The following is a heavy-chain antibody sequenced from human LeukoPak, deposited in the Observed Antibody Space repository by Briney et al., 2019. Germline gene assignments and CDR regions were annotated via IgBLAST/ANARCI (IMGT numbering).Heavy chain of an antibody. Sequence: GGSLRLSCTASGFTFSDYWISWVRQAPGKGLEWVANINQDGSERHYVDSLRGRFTISRDNARNSLYLQMNSLRAEDTAVYFCARDLYYFHSSGYYASDIWGQGTLVTVSS. CDR2: INQDGSER. V-gene: IGHV3-7*01. CDR3: ARDLYYFHSSGYYASDI. CDR1: GFTFSDYW. J-gene: IGHJ4*02. D-gene: IGHD3-22*01.